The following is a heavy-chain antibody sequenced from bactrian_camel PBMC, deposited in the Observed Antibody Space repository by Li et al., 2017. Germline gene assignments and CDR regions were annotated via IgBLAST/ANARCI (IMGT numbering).Heavy chain of an antibody. Sequence: HVQLVESGGGSVEAGGSRTLSCAATGKGSSRMGWFRQAPGRVREGLACIENDDKTTYANSVKGRFTISRDNAKNTLYLQMNTLKPEDTAVYYCAAGHPPPSTMMYWGQGTQVTVS. CDR2: IENDDKT. V-gene: IGHV3S53*01. J-gene: IGHJ4*01. CDR3: AAGHPPPSTMMY. CDR1: GKGSSR.